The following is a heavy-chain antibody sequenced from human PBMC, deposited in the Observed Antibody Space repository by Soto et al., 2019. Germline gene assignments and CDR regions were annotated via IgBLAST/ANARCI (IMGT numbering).Heavy chain of an antibody. J-gene: IGHJ3*02. CDR2: IYSGGTT. V-gene: IGHV3-66*01. CDR1: GFTVSGNY. Sequence: GGSLRLSCAASGFTVSGNYMSWVRQAPGKGLEWVSVIYSGGTTYYADSVKGRFTISRDNSKNTLYLQMNSLRAEDTAVYYCARDRDDYSGYDAFDIWGQGTRVTVSS. CDR3: ARDRDDYSGYDAFDI. D-gene: IGHD4-17*01.